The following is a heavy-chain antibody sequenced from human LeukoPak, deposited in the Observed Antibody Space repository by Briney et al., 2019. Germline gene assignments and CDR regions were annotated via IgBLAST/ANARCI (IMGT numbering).Heavy chain of an antibody. CDR1: GGSINRGGSY. D-gene: IGHD3-10*01. J-gene: IGHJ4*02. CDR2: IYDSGST. V-gene: IGHV4-31*03. CDR3: ARDRSDSTTRYLDY. Sequence: PSQTLSLTCTVSGGSINRGGSYWTWIRQHPGKGLEWSGSIYDSGSTYYNPSLESRVNISVDTSKNQFSLKMNSVTAADTAVYYCARDRSDSTTRYLDYWGQGTLVTVSS.